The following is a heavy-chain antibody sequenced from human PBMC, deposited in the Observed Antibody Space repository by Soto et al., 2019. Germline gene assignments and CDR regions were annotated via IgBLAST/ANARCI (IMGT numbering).Heavy chain of an antibody. Sequence: GGSLRLSCAASGFTVSSNYMSWVRQAPGKGLEWVSVIYSGGSTYYADSVKGSFTISRDNSKNTRYLQMNSLRAEDTAVYYCAREGILAAGTLGRRGYYYYYYGMDVWGQGTPVTVSS. CDR1: GFTVSSNY. D-gene: IGHD6-13*01. J-gene: IGHJ6*02. V-gene: IGHV3-66*01. CDR3: AREGILAAGTLGRRGYYYYYYGMDV. CDR2: IYSGGST.